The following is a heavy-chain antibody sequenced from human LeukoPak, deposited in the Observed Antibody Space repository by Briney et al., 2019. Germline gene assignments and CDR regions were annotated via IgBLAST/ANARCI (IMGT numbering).Heavy chain of an antibody. D-gene: IGHD6-13*01. Sequence: PGGSLRLSCTASGFTFGDYAMSWVRQAPGKGLEYVSAISRNGNSTYYANSVKGRFTISRDNSKNTLYLQMGSLRAEDMAMYYCARRGAAAGTSDYWGQGTLVTVSS. V-gene: IGHV3-64*01. CDR2: ISRNGNST. CDR3: ARRGAAAGTSDY. J-gene: IGHJ4*02. CDR1: GFTFGDYA.